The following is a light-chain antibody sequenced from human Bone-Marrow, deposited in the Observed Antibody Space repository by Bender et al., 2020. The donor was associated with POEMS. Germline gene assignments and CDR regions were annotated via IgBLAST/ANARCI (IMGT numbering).Light chain of an antibody. CDR3: CSYAGSTTWV. CDR2: DVT. V-gene: IGLV2-14*01. J-gene: IGLJ3*02. Sequence: QSALTQPASVFGSPGQSITISCTGTSNDVGNYNYISWYQQYPGKAPRLLIYDVTSRPSGVSDRFFASKSGNTASLTISGLQAEDEADYYCCSYAGSTTWVFGGGTKVTAL. CDR1: SNDVGNYNY.